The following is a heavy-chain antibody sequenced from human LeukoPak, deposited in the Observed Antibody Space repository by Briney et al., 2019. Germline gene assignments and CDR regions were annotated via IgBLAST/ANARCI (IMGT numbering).Heavy chain of an antibody. CDR1: GDSISSYY. J-gene: IGHJ3*02. D-gene: IGHD2-2*01. V-gene: IGHV4-59*01. CDR2: IYYTGST. Sequence: SETLSLTCTVSGDSISSYYWSWIRQPPGKGLEWIGYIYYTGSTNYNPSLKSQVTISVDTSKDQFSLKLSSVTAADTAVYYCARDRCGRTSCYPGAFDIWGQGTMVTVSS. CDR3: ARDRCGRTSCYPGAFDI.